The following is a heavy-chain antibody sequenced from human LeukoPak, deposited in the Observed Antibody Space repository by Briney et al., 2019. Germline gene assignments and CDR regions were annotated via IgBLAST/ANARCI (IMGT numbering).Heavy chain of an antibody. D-gene: IGHD3-3*01. J-gene: IGHJ6*02. CDR2: IYSGGST. CDR3: ARERGERITIFGVVTWGYYGMDV. CDR1: GFTVSSNY. V-gene: IGHV3-66*02. Sequence: GESLRLSCAASGFTVSSNYMSWVRQAPGKGLEWVSVIYSGGSTSYADSVKGRFTISRDNSKNTLYLQMNSLRAEDTAVYYCARERGERITIFGVVTWGYYGMDVWGQGPTVSVSS.